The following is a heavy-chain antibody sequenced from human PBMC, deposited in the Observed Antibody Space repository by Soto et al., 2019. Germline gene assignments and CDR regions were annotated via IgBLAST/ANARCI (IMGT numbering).Heavy chain of an antibody. CDR2: TGGGIGP. Sequence: EVQLLESGGGVVQPGESLKLACAASGFPFTNYAMSWVRQAPGKGLEWVSTTGGGIGPYYADSVKGRFTISRDNPRSTLYLEMNSLRAEDTAIYYCAKMPGGVNSNSPYCWGPGTLVTVSS. CDR3: AKMPGGVNSNSPYC. D-gene: IGHD2-8*02. J-gene: IGHJ4*02. V-gene: IGHV3-23*01. CDR1: GFPFTNYA.